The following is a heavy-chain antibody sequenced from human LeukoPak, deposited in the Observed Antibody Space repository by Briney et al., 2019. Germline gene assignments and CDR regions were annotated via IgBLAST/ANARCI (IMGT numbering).Heavy chain of an antibody. CDR1: GFTFSTYA. J-gene: IGHJ4*02. CDR2: ISSSGDST. D-gene: IGHD2-15*01. V-gene: IGHV3-23*01. Sequence: GGSLRLSCAASGFTFSTYALSWVRQAPGEGLQWVSSISSSGDSTYYVDSVKGRFTISRDNSKNTLYLQMNSLRAEDTAVYHCAEDVVVVVAAKPGIWGQGTLVTVSS. CDR3: AEDVVVVVAAKPGI.